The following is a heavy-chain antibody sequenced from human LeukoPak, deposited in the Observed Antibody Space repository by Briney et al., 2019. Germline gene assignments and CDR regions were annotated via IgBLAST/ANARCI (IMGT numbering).Heavy chain of an antibody. Sequence: GSLRLSCAASGFTFSSYAMSWVRQPPGKGLEWIGEINHSGSTNYNPSLKSRVTISVDTSKNQFSLKLSSVTAADTAVYYCARAGWLLFDYWGQGTLVTVSS. V-gene: IGHV4-34*01. D-gene: IGHD3-22*01. CDR1: GFTFSSYA. CDR2: INHSGST. J-gene: IGHJ4*02. CDR3: ARAGWLLFDY.